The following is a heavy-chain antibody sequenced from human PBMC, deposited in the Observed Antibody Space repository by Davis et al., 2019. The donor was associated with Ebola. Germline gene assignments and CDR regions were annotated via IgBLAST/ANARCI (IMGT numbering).Heavy chain of an antibody. D-gene: IGHD3-9*01. CDR1: GFTFSSYS. J-gene: IGHJ4*02. CDR3: ASLNYEILTAYSVDY. CDR2: ITATGAYI. Sequence: GESLKISCAASGFTFSSYSMNWVRQAPGKGLEWVSSITATGAYIYYADSVTGRFTISRDNAKNSLYLQMNSLRAEDTAVYFCASLNYEILTAYSVDYWGQGTLVTVSS. V-gene: IGHV3-21*01.